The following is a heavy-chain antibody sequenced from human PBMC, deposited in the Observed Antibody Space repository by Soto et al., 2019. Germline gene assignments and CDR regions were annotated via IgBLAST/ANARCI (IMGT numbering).Heavy chain of an antibody. CDR2: IDPEDDET. Sequence: EVQLVQSGAEVKKPGATVKISCKVSGYTFTDYYMCWVQQAPGKGLEWMGLIDPEDDETIYAEKFQGRVTITADTSTDTAYMELRSLTSEDTAVYYCATASSIGGRLWDFDLWGRGTLVTVSS. J-gene: IGHJ2*01. V-gene: IGHV1-69-2*01. CDR3: ATASSIGGRLWDFDL. D-gene: IGHD6-6*01. CDR1: GYTFTDYY.